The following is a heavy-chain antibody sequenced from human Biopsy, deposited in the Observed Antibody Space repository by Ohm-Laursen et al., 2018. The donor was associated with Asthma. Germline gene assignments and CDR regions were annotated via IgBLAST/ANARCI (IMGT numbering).Heavy chain of an antibody. Sequence: ASVKVSCKASGGTFNSDAISWVRQAPGQGLEWMGGIIPIFGTPSYAQNFQSGLTITADDSTSTVYMELSSLRSEDTAMYYCARSYCGGDCFSPFDYWGQGTLVTVSS. CDR3: ARSYCGGDCFSPFDY. D-gene: IGHD2-21*01. CDR1: GGTFNSDA. CDR2: IIPIFGTP. V-gene: IGHV1-69*13. J-gene: IGHJ4*02.